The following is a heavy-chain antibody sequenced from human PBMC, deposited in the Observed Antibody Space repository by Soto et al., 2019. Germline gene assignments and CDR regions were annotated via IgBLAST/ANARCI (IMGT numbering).Heavy chain of an antibody. CDR3: AKDLYQHRQQCPLRFLEWLVFDYMDV. CDR1: GFTFSSYA. J-gene: IGHJ6*03. V-gene: IGHV3-23*01. CDR2: ISGSGGST. D-gene: IGHD3-3*01. Sequence: GGSLRLSCAASGFTFSSYAMSWVRQAPGKGLEWVSAISGSGGSTYYADSVKGRFTISRDNSKNTLYLQMNSLRAEDTAVYYCAKDLYQHRQQCPLRFLEWLVFDYMDVWGKGTTVTVSS.